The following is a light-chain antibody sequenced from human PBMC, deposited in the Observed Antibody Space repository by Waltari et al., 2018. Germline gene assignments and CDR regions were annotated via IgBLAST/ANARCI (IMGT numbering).Light chain of an antibody. CDR2: EFR. J-gene: IGLJ3*02. V-gene: IGLV2-14*01. CDR3: SSYTSSSTLHV. CDR1: SSDVGSYNS. Sequence: QSALTQPASVSGSPGQSITISCAGTSSDVGSYNSVSWYQHHPGKAPKLMIYEFRNRPSGVSNRFSGSKSGNTASLTSSGLQAEDEADYYCSSYTSSSTLHVFGGGTKLTVL.